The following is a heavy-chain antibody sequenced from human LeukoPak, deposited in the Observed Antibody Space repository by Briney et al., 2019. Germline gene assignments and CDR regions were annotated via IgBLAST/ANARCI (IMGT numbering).Heavy chain of an antibody. CDR3: ARLMIVVAPYYYYGMDV. CDR2: INHSGST. J-gene: IGHJ6*02. Sequence: SETLSLTCAVYGGSFSGYYWSWIRQPPGKGLEWIGEINHSGSTNYNPSLKSRVTISVDTSKNLFSLKLSSVTAADTAVYYCARLMIVVAPYYYYGMDVWGQGTTVTVSS. CDR1: GGSFSGYY. V-gene: IGHV4-34*01. D-gene: IGHD3-22*01.